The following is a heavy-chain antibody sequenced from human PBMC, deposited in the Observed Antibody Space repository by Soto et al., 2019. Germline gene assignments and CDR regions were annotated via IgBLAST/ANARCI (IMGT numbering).Heavy chain of an antibody. J-gene: IGHJ6*01. CDR3: GVSGPDLLTGYSRGNLDV. CDR1: GYKFTAYY. Sequence: QLQLLQSGSEVKKPGASIKVSCKASGYKFTAYYIHWVRQAPGQGLEWMGWINPGSGRTHLAQKFQGRVTLSRDTSISTGYLQLASLTPDDTAVYYCGVSGPDLLTGYSRGNLDVWGQGTTVTVSS. V-gene: IGHV1-2*02. D-gene: IGHD3-9*01. CDR2: INPGSGRT.